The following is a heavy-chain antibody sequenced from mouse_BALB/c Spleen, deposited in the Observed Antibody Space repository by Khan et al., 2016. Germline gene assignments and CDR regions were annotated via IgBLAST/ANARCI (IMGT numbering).Heavy chain of an antibody. CDR3: AIYRYYYGSSRYFDV. J-gene: IGHJ1*01. CDR2: INTYSGES. V-gene: IGHV9-3-1*01. D-gene: IGHD1-1*01. Sequence: QIQLVQSGPELKKPGKTVKISCKASGYTFTNYGMNWVKQAPGKGLKWMGWINTYSGESTYADDFKGRFAFSLETSATTAYLQINNLKNEDTATDFCAIYRYYYGSSRYFDVWGAGTTVTVSS. CDR1: GYTFTNYG.